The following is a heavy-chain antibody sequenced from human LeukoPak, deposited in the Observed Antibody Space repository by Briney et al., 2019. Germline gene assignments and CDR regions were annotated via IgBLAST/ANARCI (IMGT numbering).Heavy chain of an antibody. V-gene: IGHV3-23*01. D-gene: IGHD2-8*02. J-gene: IGHJ4*02. CDR3: ATYRQVLLPFES. CDR2: IFPSGGEI. Sequence: HPGGSLRLSCAASGFTFSTFAMIWVRQPPGKGLEWVSSIFPSGGEIHYADSVRGRFTISRDNSKGTLSLQMNSLRAEDTAIYYCATYRQVLLPFESWGQGTLVTVSS. CDR1: GFTFSTFA.